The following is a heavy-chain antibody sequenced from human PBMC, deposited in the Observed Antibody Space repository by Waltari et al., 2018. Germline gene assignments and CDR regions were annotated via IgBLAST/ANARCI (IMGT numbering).Heavy chain of an antibody. CDR2: INPSGST. J-gene: IGHJ6*03. CDR3: ARRGHSSYYYYYMDV. D-gene: IGHD5-18*01. V-gene: IGHV4-34*01. CDR1: GGTFSNNY. Sequence: QVQLQQWGAGLSKPSETLSLTCAVYGGTFSNNYWSWIRQPPGKGLEWMGEINPSGSTNYNPSLKSRVTISGDTSKNQFSLELSSVSAADTAVYYGARRGHSSYYYYYMDVWGKGTTVTVSS.